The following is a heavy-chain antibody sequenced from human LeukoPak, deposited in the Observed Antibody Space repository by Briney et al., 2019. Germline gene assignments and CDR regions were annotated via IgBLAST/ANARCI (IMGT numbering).Heavy chain of an antibody. CDR2: LRHDGNDK. D-gene: IGHD6-19*01. CDR1: RFSFGNYG. Sequence: GGSLRLSCAASRFSFGNYGMHWVRQAPGKGLEWVAFLRHDGNDKAYLDSVKGRFTISRDNSKNTLYLQMNSLRAEDTAVYYCAKVLSSSGWLLWGAFDIWGQGTMVTVSS. CDR3: AKVLSSSGWLLWGAFDI. J-gene: IGHJ3*02. V-gene: IGHV3-30*02.